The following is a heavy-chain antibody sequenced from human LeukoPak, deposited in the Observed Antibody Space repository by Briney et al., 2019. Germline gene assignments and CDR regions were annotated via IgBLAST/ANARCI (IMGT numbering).Heavy chain of an antibody. V-gene: IGHV3-74*01. Sequence: GGSLRLSCAASGFTFSSYWMHWVRQAPGKGLVWVSRINSDGSSSSYADSVKGRFTISRDNAKNTLYLQMNSLRAEDTAVYYCARRYCSSTSCYKGLDYWGQGTLVTVSS. CDR3: ARRYCSSTSCYKGLDY. CDR2: INSDGSSS. J-gene: IGHJ4*02. D-gene: IGHD2-2*02. CDR1: GFTFSSYW.